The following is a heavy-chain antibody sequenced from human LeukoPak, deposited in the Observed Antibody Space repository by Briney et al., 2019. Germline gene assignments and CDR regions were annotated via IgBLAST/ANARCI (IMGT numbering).Heavy chain of an antibody. CDR2: MYLGDSET. J-gene: IGHJ4*02. CDR1: GYSFTKYW. CDR3: VRHEGSISGWPFDY. Sequence: GESLKISCKGSGYSFTKYWIGWVRQMPGKGLEWMAIMYLGDSETRYSPSFQGQVTISADKSISTVYLQWSSLKASDTAMHYCVRHEGSISGWPFDYWGQGTLVTVSS. V-gene: IGHV5-51*01. D-gene: IGHD6-19*01.